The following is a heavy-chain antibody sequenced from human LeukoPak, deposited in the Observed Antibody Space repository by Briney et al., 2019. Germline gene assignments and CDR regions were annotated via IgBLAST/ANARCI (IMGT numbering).Heavy chain of an antibody. Sequence: GSLRLSCAVSGFRVSDYYMSWVRQAPGKGLEWIGSIYYSGSTYYNPSLKSRVTISVDTSKNQFSLKLSSVTAADTAVYYCAAHVTMVRGALDPWGQGTLVTVSS. D-gene: IGHD3-10*01. CDR1: GFRVSDYY. CDR2: IYYSGST. V-gene: IGHV4-59*05. CDR3: AAHVTMVRGALDP. J-gene: IGHJ5*02.